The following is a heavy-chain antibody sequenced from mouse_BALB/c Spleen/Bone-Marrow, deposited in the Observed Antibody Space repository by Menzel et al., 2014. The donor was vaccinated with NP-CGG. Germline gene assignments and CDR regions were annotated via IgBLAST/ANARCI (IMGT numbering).Heavy chain of an antibody. D-gene: IGHD1-1*01. V-gene: IGHV1-18*01. CDR2: INPNNGAT. Sequence: VQLQHSGPELVKPGASVKISCKTSGYTFSESTMHWVKQSHGKSLEWIGGINPNNGATSYKQKFKGKAILTVEKSSSTALLELRSLTSEDSAVYYCARRDYGPAWFAYWGQGTLVTVSA. CDR3: ARRDYGPAWFAY. J-gene: IGHJ3*01. CDR1: GYTFSEST.